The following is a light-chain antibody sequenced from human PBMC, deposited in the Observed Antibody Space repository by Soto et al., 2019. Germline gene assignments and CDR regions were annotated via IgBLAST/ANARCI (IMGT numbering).Light chain of an antibody. CDR3: QLYNNWPPYA. CDR1: QSVGSN. V-gene: IGKV3-15*01. Sequence: EIVMTQSPATLSVSPGERATLSCRASQSVGSNLAWYQQKPGQAPRLLIYVASARATGIPDRFSGSGSGTEFTLSISSLQSEGIAVYYCQLYNNWPPYAFGQGTKLEIK. J-gene: IGKJ2*01. CDR2: VAS.